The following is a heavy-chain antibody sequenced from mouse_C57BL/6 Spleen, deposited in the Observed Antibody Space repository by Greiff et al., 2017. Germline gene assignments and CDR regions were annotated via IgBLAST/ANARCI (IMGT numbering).Heavy chain of an antibody. D-gene: IGHD1-1*01. CDR1: GFTFSDFY. Sequence: EVNVVESGGGLAQSGRSLRLSCATSGFTFSDFYMEWVRQAPGKGLEWIAASRNKANDYTTEYSASVKGRFIVSRDTSQSILYLQMNALRAEDTAIYYCARDAHGSSSFAYWGQGTLVTVSA. V-gene: IGHV7-1*01. CDR2: SRNKANDYTT. CDR3: ARDAHGSSSFAY. J-gene: IGHJ3*01.